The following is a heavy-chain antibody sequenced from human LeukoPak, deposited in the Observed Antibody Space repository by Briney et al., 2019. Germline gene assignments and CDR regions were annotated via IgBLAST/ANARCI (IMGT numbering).Heavy chain of an antibody. CDR2: ISGYNGKT. CDR3: ARGGYCSGGSCHRSSAFDI. CDR1: GYSFTSYG. D-gene: IGHD2-15*01. Sequence: ASVKVSCKASGYSFTSYGISWARQAPGQGLEWMGWISGYNGKTNYAQKVQGRVTMTRDMSTSTVYMELSSLRSEDTAVYYCARGGYCSGGSCHRSSAFDIWGQGTMVTVSS. V-gene: IGHV1-18*01. J-gene: IGHJ3*02.